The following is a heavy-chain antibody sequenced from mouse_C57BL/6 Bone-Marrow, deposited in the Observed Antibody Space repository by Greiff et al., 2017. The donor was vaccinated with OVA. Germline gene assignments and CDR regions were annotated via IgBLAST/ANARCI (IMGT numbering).Heavy chain of an antibody. V-gene: IGHV5-17*01. CDR1: GFTFSDYG. CDR3: ARGNSNYIDD. J-gene: IGHJ2*01. CDR2: ISSGSSTI. Sequence: EVHLVESGGGLVKPGGSLKLSCAASGFTFSDYGMHWVRQAPEKGLEWVAYISSGSSTIYYADTVKGRFTISRDNAKNTLFLQMTSLRSEDTAMYYCARGNSNYIDDWGQGTTLTVSS. D-gene: IGHD2-5*01.